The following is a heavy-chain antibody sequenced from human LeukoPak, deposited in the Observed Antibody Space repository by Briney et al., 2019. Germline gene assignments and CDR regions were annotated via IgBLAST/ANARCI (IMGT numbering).Heavy chain of an antibody. V-gene: IGHV1-8*01. CDR3: ARVSSSWYKIPGAFDI. CDR2: MNPNSGFT. CDR1: GYTFTNYD. Sequence: GASVKVSCKASGYTFTNYDINWVRQATGQGLEWMGYMNPNSGFTTYAQKFQGRVTMTRDTSISTAYMELSSLRSDDTAVYYCARVSSSWYKIPGAFDIWGQGTMVTVSS. D-gene: IGHD6-13*01. J-gene: IGHJ3*02.